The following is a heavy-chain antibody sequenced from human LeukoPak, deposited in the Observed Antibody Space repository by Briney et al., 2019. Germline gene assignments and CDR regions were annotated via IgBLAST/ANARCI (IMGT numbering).Heavy chain of an antibody. CDR3: AKGGGYEAQYYYYYLDV. Sequence: GGSLRLSCAASGFTFSSYEMNWVRQAPGKGLEWVSYISSSGSTIYYADSVKGRFTISRDNSKDTLYLQMNGLRGEDTAVYYCAKGGGYEAQYYYYYLDVWGKGTTVTISS. D-gene: IGHD5-12*01. J-gene: IGHJ6*03. CDR1: GFTFSSYE. CDR2: ISSSGSTI. V-gene: IGHV3-48*03.